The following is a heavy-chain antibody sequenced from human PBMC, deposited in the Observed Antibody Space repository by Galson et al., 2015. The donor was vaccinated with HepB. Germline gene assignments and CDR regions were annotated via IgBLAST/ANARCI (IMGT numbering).Heavy chain of an antibody. J-gene: IGHJ4*02. CDR1: GFSFDDYT. Sequence: SLRLSCAASGFSFDDYTMHWVRQAPGKGLEWVSLISWDSGTTYYADSVKGRFTISRDNSKNTLYLQMNSLRAEDTAVYYCAKDHGYSSGWYGDYWGQGTLVTVSS. CDR2: ISWDSGTT. V-gene: IGHV3-43*01. D-gene: IGHD6-19*01. CDR3: AKDHGYSSGWYGDY.